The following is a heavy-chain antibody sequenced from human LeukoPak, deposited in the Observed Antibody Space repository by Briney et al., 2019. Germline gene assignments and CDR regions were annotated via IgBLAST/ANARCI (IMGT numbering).Heavy chain of an antibody. Sequence: ASVKVSCKASGYTSTSYYMHLVRQAPGQGLEWMGIINPSGGSTSYAQKFQGRVTMTRDTSTSTVYMELSSLRSEDTAVYYCAREGRWHIVVVTAPSDAFDIWGQGTMVTVSS. CDR1: GYTSTSYY. V-gene: IGHV1-46*01. CDR3: AREGRWHIVVVTAPSDAFDI. D-gene: IGHD2-21*02. CDR2: INPSGGST. J-gene: IGHJ3*02.